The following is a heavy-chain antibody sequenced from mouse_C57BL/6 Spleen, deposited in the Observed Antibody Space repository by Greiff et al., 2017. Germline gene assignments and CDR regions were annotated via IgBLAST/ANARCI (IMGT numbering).Heavy chain of an antibody. Sequence: EVQLQQSGAELVRPGASVKLSCTASGFNIKDDYMHWVKPRPEQGLEWIGWIDPENGDTEYASKFQGKATITADTSSNTAYLQLSSLTSEDTAVYYCTDYYGSSYGWYFDVWGTGTTVTVSS. CDR2: IDPENGDT. V-gene: IGHV14-4*01. J-gene: IGHJ1*03. CDR1: GFNIKDDY. D-gene: IGHD1-1*01. CDR3: TDYYGSSYGWYFDV.